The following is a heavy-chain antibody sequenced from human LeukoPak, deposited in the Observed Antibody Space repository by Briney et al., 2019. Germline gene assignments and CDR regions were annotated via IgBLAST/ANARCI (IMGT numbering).Heavy chain of an antibody. J-gene: IGHJ1*01. CDR2: INHSGNT. D-gene: IGHD1-26*01. V-gene: IGHV4-4*02. CDR1: SGSIASTTW. Sequence: PSETLSLTCAVSSGSIASTTWWSWVRQPPGKGLEWIGEINHSGNTYYSPFLKSRVTISVDTSDNQFSLTLTSVTAADTAVYYCALGFHDVWELWGQGTQVTVSS. CDR3: ALGFHDVWEL.